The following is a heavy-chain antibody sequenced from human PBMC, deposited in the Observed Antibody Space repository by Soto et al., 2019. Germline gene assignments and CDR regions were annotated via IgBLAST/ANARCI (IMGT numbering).Heavy chain of an antibody. J-gene: IGHJ4*02. Sequence: QVQLQESGPGLVKPSQTLSLTCSVSGGSISSGDYYWSWVRQHPGKGLEWIGYIFYSGSTYYNPSLKRLVSLSVIMSKNQIYLKLSSVTAADTAVYYCARGGSGDIVVVAAIDYWGQGNLVTVSS. CDR2: IFYSGST. CDR3: ARGGSGDIVVVAAIDY. CDR1: GGSISSGDYY. V-gene: IGHV4-31*01. D-gene: IGHD2-15*01.